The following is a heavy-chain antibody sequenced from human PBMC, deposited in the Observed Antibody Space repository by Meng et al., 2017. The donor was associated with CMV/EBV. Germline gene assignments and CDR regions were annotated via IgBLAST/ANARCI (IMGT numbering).Heavy chain of an antibody. V-gene: IGHV1-69*01. CDR1: GCTFSSYA. D-gene: IGHD5-24*01. Sequence: QLVQSRAEVMNPRSSVKACCRRSGCTFSSYAISLVRYAPGQGLERMGGIIPIFGTANYAQKFQGRVTITADESTSTAYMELSSLRSEDTAVYYCARMPRDGYNYIDYWGQGTLVTVSS. CDR2: IIPIFGTA. CDR3: ARMPRDGYNYIDY. J-gene: IGHJ4*02.